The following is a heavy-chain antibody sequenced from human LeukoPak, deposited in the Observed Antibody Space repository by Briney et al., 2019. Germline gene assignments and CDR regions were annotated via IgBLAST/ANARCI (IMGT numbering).Heavy chain of an antibody. Sequence: GGSLRLSCAASGFTFSSYEMNWVRQAPGKGLEWVSSISTSSIYIYNADSVKGRFTISRDNARNSLFLQMNSLRAEDTAVYYCARVPAGVIGMKDAFDIWGQGTMVTVSS. V-gene: IGHV3-21*01. CDR1: GFTFSSYE. D-gene: IGHD3-16*02. CDR3: ARVPAGVIGMKDAFDI. CDR2: ISTSSIYI. J-gene: IGHJ3*02.